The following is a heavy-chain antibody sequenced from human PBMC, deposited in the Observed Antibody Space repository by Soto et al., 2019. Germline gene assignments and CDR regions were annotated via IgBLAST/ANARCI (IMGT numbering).Heavy chain of an antibody. D-gene: IGHD1-26*01. CDR2: IYYSGTT. V-gene: IGHV4-28*01. CDR1: GYSISSSNW. J-gene: IGHJ4*02. Sequence: QVQLQESGPGLVKPSDTLSLTCAVSGYSISSSNWWGWIRQPPGKGLEWIGYIYYSGTTYYNPSLKSRVTXSAXTSKNLFSPKLTSVTAVDTAVYYCARREIQGPIDYWGQGTLVTVSS. CDR3: ARREIQGPIDY.